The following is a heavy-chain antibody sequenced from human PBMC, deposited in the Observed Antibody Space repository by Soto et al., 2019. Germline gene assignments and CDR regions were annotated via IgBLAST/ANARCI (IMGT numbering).Heavy chain of an antibody. J-gene: IGHJ6*02. Sequence: GGSLRLSCTASGFTFSNYAMSWVRQAPGKGLEWVSFISGSGRSTYYADSVKGRFTISRDNSKNTLSLQMNSLRAEDTAVYYCAKDYVRSSYGMDVWGQGTTVTVSS. CDR3: AKDYVRSSYGMDV. CDR2: ISGSGRST. D-gene: IGHD1-26*01. CDR1: GFTFSNYA. V-gene: IGHV3-23*01.